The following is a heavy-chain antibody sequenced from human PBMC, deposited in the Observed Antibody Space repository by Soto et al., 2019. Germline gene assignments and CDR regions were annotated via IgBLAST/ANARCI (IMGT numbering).Heavy chain of an antibody. Sequence: VGSLRLSCAASGFTFSNAWMSWVRQAPGKGLEWVGRIKSKTDGGTTDYAAPVKGRFTISRDDSKNTLYLQMNSLKTEDTAVYYCTTGWGITGTTYWGQGTLVTVSS. V-gene: IGHV3-15*01. CDR2: IKSKTDGGTT. CDR3: TTGWGITGTTY. J-gene: IGHJ4*02. CDR1: GFTFSNAW. D-gene: IGHD1-20*01.